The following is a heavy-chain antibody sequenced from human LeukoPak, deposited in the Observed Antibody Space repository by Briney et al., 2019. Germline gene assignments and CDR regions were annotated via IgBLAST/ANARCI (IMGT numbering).Heavy chain of an antibody. V-gene: IGHV3-30*18. D-gene: IGHD2-2*01. CDR3: AKGPLRGTAAAIDY. CDR2: ISYDGRNI. Sequence: GKSLRLPCAASGFTFNNYGMHWVRQAPGKGLEWVAVISYDGRNIHYPDSVKGRFTISRDISTDTLWLQMDSLRTEDTAVYYCAKGPLRGTAAAIDYWGQGTLVTVSS. J-gene: IGHJ4*02. CDR1: GFTFNNYG.